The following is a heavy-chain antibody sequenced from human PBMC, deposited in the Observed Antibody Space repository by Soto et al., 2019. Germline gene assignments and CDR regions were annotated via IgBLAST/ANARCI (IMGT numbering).Heavy chain of an antibody. V-gene: IGHV4-59*12. CDR1: GGSISSYY. CDR2: IYYSGST. Sequence: SETLSLTCTVSGGSISSYYWSWIRQPPGKGLEWIGYIYYSGSTNYNPSLKSRVTISVDTSKNQFSLKLSSVTAADTAVYYCAREGITMVRGWIQSTRPMDVWGKGTTVTVSS. J-gene: IGHJ6*04. CDR3: AREGITMVRGWIQSTRPMDV. D-gene: IGHD3-10*01.